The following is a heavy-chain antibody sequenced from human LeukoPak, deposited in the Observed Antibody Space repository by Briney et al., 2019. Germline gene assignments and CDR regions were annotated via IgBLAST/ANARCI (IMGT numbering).Heavy chain of an antibody. CDR3: VSYYHGSGSYYNDAFDV. J-gene: IGHJ3*01. CDR1: GYTFTDYY. D-gene: IGHD3-10*01. Sequence: GASVKVSCKASGYTFTDYYMHWVRQAPGQGLEWMGWINPNIGSTNYAQKFQGRITMTRDTSISTAYMELSGLRPDDTAIYYCVSYYHGSGSYYNDAFDVWGQGTMVTVSS. V-gene: IGHV1-2*02. CDR2: INPNIGST.